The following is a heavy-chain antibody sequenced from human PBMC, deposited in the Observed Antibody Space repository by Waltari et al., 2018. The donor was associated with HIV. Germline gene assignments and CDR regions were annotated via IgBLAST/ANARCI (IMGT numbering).Heavy chain of an antibody. CDR3: ARDYNYAPDY. Sequence: QVQLVESGGGVVQPGRSVRLSCAASGFPFKNFAMNWVRQAPGKGLEWVGNIYYDGSKKFYGDSVRGRFTISRDNSKQILYLQMNSLRVEDTALYYCARDYNYAPDYWGQGTLVVVSS. CDR1: GFPFKNFA. D-gene: IGHD5-18*01. CDR2: IYYDGSKK. J-gene: IGHJ4*02. V-gene: IGHV3-33*01.